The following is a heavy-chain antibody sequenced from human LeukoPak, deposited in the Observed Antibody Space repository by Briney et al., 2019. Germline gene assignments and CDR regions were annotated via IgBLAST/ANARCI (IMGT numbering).Heavy chain of an antibody. D-gene: IGHD3-10*01. J-gene: IGHJ5*02. CDR2: ISSSSSSYI. V-gene: IGHV3-21*01. CDR1: GFTFGSYS. Sequence: PGGSLRLSCAASGFTFGSYSMNWVRQAPGKGLEWVSSISSSSSSYIYYADSVKGRFTISRDNAKNSLYLKRNSLRAEDTAVYYCARDSSIRPYYYGSGRKKAPVAWFDPWGQGTLVTVSS. CDR3: ARDSSIRPYYYGSGRKKAPVAWFDP.